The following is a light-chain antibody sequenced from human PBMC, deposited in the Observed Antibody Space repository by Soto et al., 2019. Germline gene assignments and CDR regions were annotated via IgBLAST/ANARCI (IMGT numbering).Light chain of an antibody. CDR3: LQDYTYPRT. CDR1: QSISSY. J-gene: IGKJ4*01. Sequence: IQMTQSPSSLSASVGDRVTITCRASQSISSYLNWYQQKPGKAPKLLIYAASSLQSGVPSRFSGSGSGTDFTLTITSLQPEDFAIYYCLQDYTYPRTFGGGTKVDI. V-gene: IGKV1-6*01. CDR2: AAS.